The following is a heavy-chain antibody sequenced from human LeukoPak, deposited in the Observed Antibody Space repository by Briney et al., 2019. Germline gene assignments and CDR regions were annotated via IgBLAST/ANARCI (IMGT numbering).Heavy chain of an antibody. J-gene: IGHJ5*02. CDR3: ARGRAYYDFWSGPRRGWFDP. V-gene: IGHV4-34*01. Sequence: SETLSLTCAVYGGSFSGYYWSWIRQPPGEGLEWIGETNHSGSTNYNPSLKSRVTISVDTSKNQFSLKLSSVTAADTAVYYCARGRAYYDFWSGPRRGWFDPWGQGTLVTVSS. CDR2: TNHSGST. CDR1: GGSFSGYY. D-gene: IGHD3-3*01.